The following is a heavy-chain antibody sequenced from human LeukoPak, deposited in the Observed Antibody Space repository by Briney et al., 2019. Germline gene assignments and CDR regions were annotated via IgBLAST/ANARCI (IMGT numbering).Heavy chain of an antibody. V-gene: IGHV3-7*03. Sequence: GGSLRPSCAASGFALSSHWMTWVRQVPGRGPEWVANVNRDGSETYYLDSVKGRFTISKDNAKNSLYLQMDSLRAEDTALYHCARNNGMDVWGQGTTVIVSS. CDR2: VNRDGSET. CDR1: GFALSSHW. J-gene: IGHJ6*02. CDR3: ARNNGMDV.